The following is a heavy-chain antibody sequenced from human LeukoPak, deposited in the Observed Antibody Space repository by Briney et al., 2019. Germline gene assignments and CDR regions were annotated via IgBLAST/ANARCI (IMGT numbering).Heavy chain of an antibody. V-gene: IGHV1-8*03. CDR2: VNPNGGNT. CDR1: RYTFTTYV. J-gene: IGHJ4*02. D-gene: IGHD5-24*01. Sequence: ASVRVSCKASRYTFTTYVLNWVRQAPGQGLEWMGWVNPNGGNTGYAQKFQGRVTITKNTSISTAYMELSSLRSGDTAVYYCARAGQRWLQSGNSFDYWGQGTLVTVSS. CDR3: ARAGQRWLQSGNSFDY.